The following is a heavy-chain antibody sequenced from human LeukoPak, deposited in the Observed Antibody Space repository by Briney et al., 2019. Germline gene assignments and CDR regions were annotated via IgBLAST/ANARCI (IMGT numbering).Heavy chain of an antibody. J-gene: IGHJ4*02. CDR1: GGTFSSYA. V-gene: IGHV1-69*06. Sequence: ASVKVSCKASGGTFSSYAISWVRQAPGQGLEWMGGIIPIFGTANYAQKFQGRVTITADKSTSTAYMELSSLRSEDTAVYYCARARAVDTAMVPDYWGQGTLVGVSS. D-gene: IGHD5-18*01. CDR2: IIPIFGTA. CDR3: ARARAVDTAMVPDY.